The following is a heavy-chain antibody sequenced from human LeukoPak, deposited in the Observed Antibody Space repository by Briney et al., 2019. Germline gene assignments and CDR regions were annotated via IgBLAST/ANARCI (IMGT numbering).Heavy chain of an antibody. Sequence: GGSLRLSCAASGFTFSSYAMSWVRQAPGKGLEWVSAISGSGGSTYYADSVKGRFTISRDNSKNTLYLQMNSLRAEDTAVYYCAKDNQQWPITMIVALKGAFDIWGQGTMVTVSS. V-gene: IGHV3-23*01. D-gene: IGHD3-22*01. J-gene: IGHJ3*02. CDR1: GFTFSSYA. CDR3: AKDNQQWPITMIVALKGAFDI. CDR2: ISGSGGST.